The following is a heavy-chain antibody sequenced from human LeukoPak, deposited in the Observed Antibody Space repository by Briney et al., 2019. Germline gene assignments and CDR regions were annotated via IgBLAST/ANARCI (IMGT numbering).Heavy chain of an antibody. Sequence: GGSPRLSCAASEFSVGSNYMTWVRQAPGKGLEWVSLIYSGGSTYYADSVKGRFTISRDNSKNTLYLQMNSLRAEDTAVYYCARNSGSYPYYYYYMDVWGKGTTVTVSS. CDR3: ARNSGSYPYYYYYMDV. J-gene: IGHJ6*03. CDR1: EFSVGSNY. V-gene: IGHV3-66*01. D-gene: IGHD1-26*01. CDR2: IYSGGST.